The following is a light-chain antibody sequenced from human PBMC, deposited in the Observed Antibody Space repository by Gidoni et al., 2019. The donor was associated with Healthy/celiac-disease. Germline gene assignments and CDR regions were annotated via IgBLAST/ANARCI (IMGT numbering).Light chain of an antibody. CDR3: SSYTSSSTLVV. V-gene: IGLV2-14*01. CDR2: EVS. CDR1: SSDVGGSNY. J-gene: IGLJ2*01. Sequence: QSALTQPASVSGSPGQSITISCTGTSSDVGGSNYVSGYQQHPGKAPKLMIYEVSNRPSGVSNRFSGSKSGNTASLTISGLQAEDEADYYCSSYTSSSTLVVFGGGTKLTV.